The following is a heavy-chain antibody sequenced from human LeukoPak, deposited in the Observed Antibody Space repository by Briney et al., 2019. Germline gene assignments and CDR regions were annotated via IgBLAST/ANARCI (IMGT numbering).Heavy chain of an antibody. Sequence: GGSLRLSCAPAGFTVSGNYMSWVRQAPGRGLQWVSVIYSGGATYYADSVKGRFTISRNNSKNTLYLQMNGLRAEHTAVYYCARSAVTGPGWIDSWGQGTLVTVCS. CDR2: IYSGGAT. V-gene: IGHV3-53*01. CDR3: ARSAVTGPGWIDS. D-gene: IGHD6-19*01. CDR1: GFTVSGNY. J-gene: IGHJ5*01.